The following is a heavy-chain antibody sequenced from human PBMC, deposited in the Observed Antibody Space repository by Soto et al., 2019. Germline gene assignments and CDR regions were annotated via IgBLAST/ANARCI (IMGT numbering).Heavy chain of an antibody. D-gene: IGHD1-26*01. CDR1: GYSFTSYW. Sequence: GEPLKISCKDSGYSFTSYWIGWVRQMPGKGLEWMGIIYLGDSDTRYSPSFQGQVTISADKSIGTAYLQWSSLKASDTAMYYCARQEDSGSYFDYWGQGTLVTVSS. CDR3: ARQEDSGSYFDY. J-gene: IGHJ4*02. CDR2: IYLGDSDT. V-gene: IGHV5-51*01.